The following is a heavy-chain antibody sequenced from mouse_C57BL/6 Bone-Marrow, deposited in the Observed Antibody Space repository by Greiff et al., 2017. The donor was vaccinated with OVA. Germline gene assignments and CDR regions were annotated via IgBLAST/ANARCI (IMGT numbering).Heavy chain of an antibody. J-gene: IGHJ1*03. Sequence: EVKLVESGAELVRPGASVKLSCTASGFNIKDDYMHWVKQRPEQGLEWIGWIDPENGDTEYASKFQGKATITADTSSNTAYLQLSSLTSEDTAVYYCTTYYGSNFDVWGTGTTVTVSS. CDR3: TTYYGSNFDV. CDR2: IDPENGDT. D-gene: IGHD1-1*01. CDR1: GFNIKDDY. V-gene: IGHV14-4*01.